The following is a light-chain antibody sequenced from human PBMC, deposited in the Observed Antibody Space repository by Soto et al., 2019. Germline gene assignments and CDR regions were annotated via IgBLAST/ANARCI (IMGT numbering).Light chain of an antibody. J-gene: IGLJ2*01. CDR1: SSDVGSYNY. CDR2: DVS. CDR3: SSYTTSRTHVV. Sequence: QSALTQPASVSGSPGQSITISCTGTSSDVGSYNYVSWYQQYPGKAPKLRIYDVSNRPSGVSYRFSGSKSGNTASLTISGLQAEDEADYYCSSYTTSRTHVVFGGGTKLTVL. V-gene: IGLV2-14*01.